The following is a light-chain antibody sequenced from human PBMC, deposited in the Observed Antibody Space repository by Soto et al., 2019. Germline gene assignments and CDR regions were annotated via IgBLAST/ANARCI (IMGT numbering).Light chain of an antibody. V-gene: IGLV1-47*02. J-gene: IGLJ2*01. Sequence: QLVLTQPPSASGTPGQRVTISCSGSTSNIGSNYVYWYQQLPGTAPKLLIYSSNQRPSGVPDRFSGSKSGTSASLAISGLRSEDEADYYCAGWDDSLSGVVFGGGTKLTVL. CDR1: TSNIGSNY. CDR2: SSN. CDR3: AGWDDSLSGVV.